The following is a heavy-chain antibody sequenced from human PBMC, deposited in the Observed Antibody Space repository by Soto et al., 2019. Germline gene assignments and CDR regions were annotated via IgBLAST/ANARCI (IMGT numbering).Heavy chain of an antibody. CDR2: IIPIFGTA. Sequence: QVQLVQSGAEVKKPGSSVKVSCKASGGTFSSYAISWVRQAPGQGLEWMGGIIPIFGTANYAQKFQGRVTITADESTSTADMELSSLRSEDTAVYYCARSSIAARRYYYYYGMDVWGQGTTVTVSS. D-gene: IGHD6-6*01. V-gene: IGHV1-69*01. J-gene: IGHJ6*02. CDR1: GGTFSSYA. CDR3: ARSSIAARRYYYYYGMDV.